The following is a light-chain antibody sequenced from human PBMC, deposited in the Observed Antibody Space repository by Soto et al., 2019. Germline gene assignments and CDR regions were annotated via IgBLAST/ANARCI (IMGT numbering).Light chain of an antibody. CDR3: SSFTTSSTRV. J-gene: IGLJ1*01. CDR2: EVS. Sequence: QSALTQPASVSGSPGQSITISCTGTSSDVGSYNLVSCYQQYPGKAPKLMIYEVSYRPSGVSNRFSGSESGNTASLTISGLQAEDEADYYGSSFTTSSTRVFGPGTKATVL. V-gene: IGLV2-14*02. CDR1: SSDVGSYNL.